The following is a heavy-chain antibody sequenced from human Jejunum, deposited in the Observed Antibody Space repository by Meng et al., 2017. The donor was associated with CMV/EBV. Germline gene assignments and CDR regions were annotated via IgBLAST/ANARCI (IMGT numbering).Heavy chain of an antibody. V-gene: IGHV3-30-3*01. CDR1: GFSFNSYD. Sequence: LVESGGGLVQPGRSLRLSCAASGFSFNSYDMHWVRQAPGKGLEWVTFISYDGNNKYYADSVKGRFSISRDNSKNTLSLQMNSLRPEDTAVYYCVRGDFPRAGAFLIDYWGQGILVTVSS. CDR3: VRGDFPRAGAFLIDY. D-gene: IGHD2-21*01. CDR2: ISYDGNNK. J-gene: IGHJ4*02.